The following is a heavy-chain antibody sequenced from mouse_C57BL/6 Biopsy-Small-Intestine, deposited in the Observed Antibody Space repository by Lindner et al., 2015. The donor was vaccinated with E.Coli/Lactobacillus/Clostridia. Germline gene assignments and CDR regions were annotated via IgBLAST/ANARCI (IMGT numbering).Heavy chain of an antibody. CDR2: MTPSSGAT. CDR1: GYTFSDYD. CDR3: STRGVGWVDY. D-gene: IGHD1-1*02. Sequence: SVKVSCKASGYTFSDYDIKWLRQATGKVFEYMGWMTPSSGATGYAPRFQGRVSMTRDTSTSTAYMELSSLTNEDTAVYYCSTRGVGWVDYWGQGTQVTVSS. J-gene: IGHJ4*01. V-gene: IGHV1S29*02.